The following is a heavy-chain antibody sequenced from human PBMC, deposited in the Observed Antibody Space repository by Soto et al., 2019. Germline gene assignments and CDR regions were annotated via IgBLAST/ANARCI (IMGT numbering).Heavy chain of an antibody. V-gene: IGHV3-30*03. CDR1: DFDFSSYG. J-gene: IGHJ4*02. Sequence: LRLSCAASDFDFSSYGIHWVRQAPGKGLEWVAASSYDGRETLYADSAKGRFTVSKEMSKNTAFLQMNALRHEDTAVYFCARDSGWPILNFDNWGQGTQVTVSS. D-gene: IGHD3-10*01. CDR3: ARDSGWPILNFDN. CDR2: SSYDGRET.